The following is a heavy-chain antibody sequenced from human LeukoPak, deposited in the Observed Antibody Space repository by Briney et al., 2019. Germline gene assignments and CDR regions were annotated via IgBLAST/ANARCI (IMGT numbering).Heavy chain of an antibody. CDR2: IYYSGTT. V-gene: IGHV4-59*01. Sequence: SETLSLTCTVSGGPITSYYWSWIRQPPGKGLEWIGYIYYSGTTKYNPSLTSRLTISVDTSKNQFSLTLTSVTAADTAVYYCARDVNGDLSPWGQGTLVTVSS. CDR1: GGPITSYY. D-gene: IGHD2-21*02. J-gene: IGHJ5*02. CDR3: ARDVNGDLSP.